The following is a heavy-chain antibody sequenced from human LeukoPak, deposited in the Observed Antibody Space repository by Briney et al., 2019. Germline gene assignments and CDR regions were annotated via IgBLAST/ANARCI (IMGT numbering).Heavy chain of an antibody. V-gene: IGHV3-30*02. CDR1: GLTFSTYS. D-gene: IGHD2-15*01. CDR2: IRYDGTNK. CDR3: AKLAELVVTNNWFDP. J-gene: IGHJ5*02. Sequence: GGSLRLSCGASGLTFSTYSMNWVRQAPGKGLEWVAFIRYDGTNKHYADSVKGRFTISRDNSENTLYLQMNSLTIEDTAVYYCAKLAELVVTNNWFDPWGQGTLVTVSS.